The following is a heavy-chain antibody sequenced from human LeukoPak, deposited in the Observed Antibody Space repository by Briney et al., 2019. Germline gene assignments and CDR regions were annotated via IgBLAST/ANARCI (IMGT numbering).Heavy chain of an antibody. V-gene: IGHV3-21*01. CDR2: ISSSSSYI. Sequence: GGSLRLSCAASGFTFSSYSMNWARQAPGKGLEWVSSISSSSSYIYYADSVKGRFTISRDNAKNSLYLQMNSLRAEDTAVYYCAREGCSSTSCYRWFDPWGQGTLVTVSS. J-gene: IGHJ5*02. CDR3: AREGCSSTSCYRWFDP. CDR1: GFTFSSYS. D-gene: IGHD2-2*01.